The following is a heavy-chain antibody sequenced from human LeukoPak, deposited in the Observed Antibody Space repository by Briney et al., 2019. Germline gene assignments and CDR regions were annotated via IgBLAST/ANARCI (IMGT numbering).Heavy chain of an antibody. D-gene: IGHD3-10*01. CDR3: ARDSMDLGNSDAFDI. V-gene: IGHV3-11*04. CDR2: ISSSGSTI. CDR1: GFTFSDYY. Sequence: GGSLRLSCAASGFTFSDYYMSWIRQAPGKGLEWVSYISSSGSTIYYADSVKGRFTISRDNAKNSLYLQMNSLRAEDTAVYYSARDSMDLGNSDAFDIWGQGTMVTVSS. J-gene: IGHJ3*02.